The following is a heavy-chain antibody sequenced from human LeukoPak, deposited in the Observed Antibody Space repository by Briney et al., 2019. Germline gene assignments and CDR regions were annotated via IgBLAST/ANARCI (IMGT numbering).Heavy chain of an antibody. J-gene: IGHJ5*02. D-gene: IGHD2-2*01. CDR1: GFTFSSYW. V-gene: IGHV3-7*01. Sequence: GGSLRLSCAASGFTFSSYWMSWVRQAPGKGLEWVANIKQDGSDKYYVDSVKGRFTISRDNAKNSLYLQMNSLRAEHSAVYYCARDDCSSISCYHNWFDTWGQGTLVTVSS. CDR3: ARDDCSSISCYHNWFDT. CDR2: IKQDGSDK.